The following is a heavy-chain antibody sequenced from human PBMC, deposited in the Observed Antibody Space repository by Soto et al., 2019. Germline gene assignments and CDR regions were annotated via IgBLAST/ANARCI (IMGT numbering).Heavy chain of an antibody. CDR1: GGSISSYY. V-gene: IGHV4-4*07. Sequence: SEPLSLTCTVSGGSISSYYWSWIRQPAGQALEWIGRLYTSGSTNYNPSLKSRVTMSVDTSKNQFSLKLSSVTAADTAVYYCARDLSEHSSSAGEYYYYGMDVWGQGTTVTVSS. CDR3: ARDLSEHSSSAGEYYYYGMDV. J-gene: IGHJ6*02. D-gene: IGHD6-6*01. CDR2: LYTSGST.